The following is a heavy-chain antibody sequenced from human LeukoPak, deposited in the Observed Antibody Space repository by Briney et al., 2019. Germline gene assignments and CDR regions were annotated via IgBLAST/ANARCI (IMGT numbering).Heavy chain of an antibody. D-gene: IGHD3-22*01. CDR3: ARGPSYYYDSSGYCLPDY. V-gene: IGHV1-18*01. CDR1: GYTFTSYG. Sequence: GASVTVSCKASGYTFTSYGISWVRQAPGQGLEWMGWISAYNGNTNYAQKLQGRVTMTTDTSTSTAYMELRSLRSDDTAVYYCARGPSYYYDSSGYCLPDYWGQGTLVTVSS. J-gene: IGHJ4*02. CDR2: ISAYNGNT.